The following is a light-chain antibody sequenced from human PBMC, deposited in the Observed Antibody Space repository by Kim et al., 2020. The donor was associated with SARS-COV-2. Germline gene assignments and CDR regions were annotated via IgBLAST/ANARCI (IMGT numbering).Light chain of an antibody. Sequence: EIVMTQSPATLSVSPGERATLSCRASQSVSSNLAWYQQKPGQPPRLLIYGTSTRATGIPGRFRGSGSGTEFTLTISSLQSEDFGMYYCQQYDNRPPLTFGGGTKVDIK. CDR2: GTS. CDR3: QQYDNRPPLT. CDR1: QSVSSN. V-gene: IGKV3-15*01. J-gene: IGKJ4*01.